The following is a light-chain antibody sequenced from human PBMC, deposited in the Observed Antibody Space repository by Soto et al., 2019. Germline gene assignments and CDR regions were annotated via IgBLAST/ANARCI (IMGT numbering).Light chain of an antibody. CDR2: EVT. J-gene: IGLJ3*02. V-gene: IGLV2-14*01. CDR1: SSDIGRYNF. Sequence: QSVVTQPAPVSGSPGQSITISCAGTSSDIGRYNFVSWYQHHPGKAPKLMIYEVTNRPSGISYRFTGSKSGNTASLTISGLQAEDEADYYCSSYTTTSTLVFGGGTK. CDR3: SSYTTTSTLV.